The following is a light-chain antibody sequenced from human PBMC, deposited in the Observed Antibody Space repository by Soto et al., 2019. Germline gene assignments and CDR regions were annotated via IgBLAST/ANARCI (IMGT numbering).Light chain of an antibody. J-gene: IGKJ1*01. CDR1: QSVSIY. V-gene: IGKV3-20*01. CDR3: QQYGSSGT. CDR2: DAS. Sequence: EFVLTQSPATLSLSPGERATLSCRASQSVSIYLAWYQQKFGQAPRLLIYDASNRATGIPARFSGSGSGTDFTLTISRLEPEDFAVYYCQQYGSSGTFGQGTKVDIK.